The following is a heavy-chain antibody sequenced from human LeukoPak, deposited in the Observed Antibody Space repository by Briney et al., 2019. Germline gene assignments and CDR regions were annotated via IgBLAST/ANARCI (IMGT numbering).Heavy chain of an antibody. V-gene: IGHV1-18*01. J-gene: IGHJ4*02. Sequence: GASVKVSCKASGYTFTSYGISWVRQAPGQGLEWMGWISAYNGNTNYAQKLQGRVTMTTDTSTSTAYMELRSLRSDDTAVYYCARAQFDSSGYYVHLTTFDYWGQGTLVTVSS. CDR1: GYTFTSYG. CDR2: ISAYNGNT. D-gene: IGHD3-22*01. CDR3: ARAQFDSSGYYVHLTTFDY.